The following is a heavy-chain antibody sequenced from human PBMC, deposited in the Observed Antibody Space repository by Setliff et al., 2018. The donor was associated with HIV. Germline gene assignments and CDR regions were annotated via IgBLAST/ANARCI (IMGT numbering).Heavy chain of an antibody. CDR3: ARSRTDDGSGRYYNNDWFDS. J-gene: IGHJ5*01. CDR2: IIPMYDTR. V-gene: IGHV1-69*13. Sequence: ASVKVSCKTSGGTFSSFVITWVRQAPGQGLEWMGGIIPMYDTRNYAQKFQGRVTITADESTSTAYMELSSLRSEDTAVYYCARSRTDDGSGRYYNNDWFDSWGQGTLFTVSS. D-gene: IGHD3-10*01. CDR1: GGTFSSFV.